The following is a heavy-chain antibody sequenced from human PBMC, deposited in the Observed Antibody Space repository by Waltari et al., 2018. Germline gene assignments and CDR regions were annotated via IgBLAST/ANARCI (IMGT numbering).Heavy chain of an antibody. Sequence: EVQLVESGGGLVKPGGSLRLSCAASGFTFSNAWMNGVRQAPGKGLEWVARIKSKAHGETTDYAAPVGGRFTISRDDSKNTLYLQMNSLKTEDAAVYYCTTGSVEGYWGQGTLVTVSS. J-gene: IGHJ4*02. CDR1: GFTFSNAW. CDR2: IKSKAHGETT. D-gene: IGHD2-15*01. CDR3: TTGSVEGY. V-gene: IGHV3-15*01.